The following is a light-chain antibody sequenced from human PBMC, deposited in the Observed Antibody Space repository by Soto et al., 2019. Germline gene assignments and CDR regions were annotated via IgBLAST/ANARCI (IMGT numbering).Light chain of an antibody. Sequence: QSALTQPPSASGSPGRSVTISCTGTNSDVGGYNYVSWYQHHPGKAPKLMIYEVSKRPSGVPDRFSGSKSGNAASLTVSGLQAEDEGDYYCSSYAGSNNVVFGGGTKLTVL. CDR3: SSYAGSNNVV. CDR1: NSDVGGYNY. J-gene: IGLJ2*01. CDR2: EVS. V-gene: IGLV2-8*01.